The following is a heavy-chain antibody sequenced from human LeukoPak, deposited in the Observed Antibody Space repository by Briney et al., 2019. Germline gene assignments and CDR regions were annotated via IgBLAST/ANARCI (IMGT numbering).Heavy chain of an antibody. J-gene: IGHJ4*02. CDR1: GGTFSSYA. V-gene: IGHV1-69*10. CDR2: VIPIFGIP. Sequence: ASVKVSCKASGGTFSSYAISWVRQAPGQGLEWMGGVIPIFGIPNHAQKFQGRVTVTRNTSISTAYMELSSLRSEDTAVYYCARVGAPNQYYFDYWGQGTLVTVSS. CDR3: ARVGAPNQYYFDY. D-gene: IGHD1-26*01.